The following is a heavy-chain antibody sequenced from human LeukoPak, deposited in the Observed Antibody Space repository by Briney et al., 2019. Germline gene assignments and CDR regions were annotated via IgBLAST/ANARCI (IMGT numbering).Heavy chain of an antibody. CDR2: IYYSGST. J-gene: IGHJ3*02. Sequence: SETLSLTCTVSGGSISSTFYYWGWIRQPPGKGLEWIGGIYYSGSTFYNPSLKSRVTISVDTSKNQFSLKLSSVTAADTAVYYCASCSTSCSAAFDIWGQGTMVTVSS. CDR1: GGSISSTFYY. CDR3: ASCSTSCSAAFDI. V-gene: IGHV4-39*01. D-gene: IGHD2-2*01.